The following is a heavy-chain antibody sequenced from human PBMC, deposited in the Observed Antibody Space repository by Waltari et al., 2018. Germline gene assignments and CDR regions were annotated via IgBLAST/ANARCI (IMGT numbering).Heavy chain of an antibody. CDR1: GFTFSSYW. Sequence: EVQLVESGGGLVHPGGSLRLSCAASGFTFSSYWMSWVRQAPGKGLEWVANIKQDGSEKYYVESGKGLFTISRDNAKNSLYLQMNSLRAEDTAVYYCARGWTQFDYWGQGTLVTVSS. D-gene: IGHD3-10*01. J-gene: IGHJ4*02. V-gene: IGHV3-7*01. CDR3: ARGWTQFDY. CDR2: IKQDGSEK.